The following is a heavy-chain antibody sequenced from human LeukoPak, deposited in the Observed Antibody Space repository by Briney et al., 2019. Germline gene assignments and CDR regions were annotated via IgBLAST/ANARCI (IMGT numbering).Heavy chain of an antibody. CDR3: AIMHRYYDGSGYWVQ. V-gene: IGHV3-23*01. J-gene: IGHJ4*02. CDR2: ISTSGGTT. Sequence: GVSLRLSCAASGFTFSSYAMSWVRQAPGKGLEGVTGISTSGGTTSYADSVRGRFTISRDNPRNTLYMQMNSLRAEDTAVYYCAIMHRYYDGSGYWVQWGQGTLVTVSS. CDR1: GFTFSSYA. D-gene: IGHD3-22*01.